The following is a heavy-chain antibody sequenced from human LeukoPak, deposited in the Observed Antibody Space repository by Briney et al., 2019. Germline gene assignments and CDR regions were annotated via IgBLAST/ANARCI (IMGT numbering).Heavy chain of an antibody. V-gene: IGHV3-23*01. D-gene: IGHD3-22*01. CDR1: GFTFSSYA. Sequence: GGSLRLSCAASGFTFSSYAMSWVRQAPGKGLEWVSAISGSGGSTYYADCVKGRFTISRDNSKNTLYLQMNSLRAEDTAVYYCAKDGGDDSSGYDAFDIWGQGTMVTVSS. J-gene: IGHJ3*02. CDR3: AKDGGDDSSGYDAFDI. CDR2: ISGSGGST.